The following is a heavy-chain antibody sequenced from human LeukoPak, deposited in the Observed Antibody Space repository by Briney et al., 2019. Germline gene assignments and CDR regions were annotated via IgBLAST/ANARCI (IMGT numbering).Heavy chain of an antibody. Sequence: QPGRSLKLSCAASGFTFSSYAMHWVRQAPGKGLEWVAVISYDGSNKYYADSVKGRFTISRDNSKNTLYLQMNSLRAEDTAVYYCARDPTGAGLFDYWGQGTLVTVSS. D-gene: IGHD6-13*01. V-gene: IGHV3-30*04. CDR2: ISYDGSNK. J-gene: IGHJ4*02. CDR1: GFTFSSYA. CDR3: ARDPTGAGLFDY.